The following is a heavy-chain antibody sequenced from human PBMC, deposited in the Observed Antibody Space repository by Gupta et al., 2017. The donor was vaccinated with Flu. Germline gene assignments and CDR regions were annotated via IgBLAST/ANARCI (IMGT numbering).Heavy chain of an antibody. CDR2: ISSSGSTI. CDR3: ARTPYCSSTSCYPYYFDY. D-gene: IGHD2-2*01. J-gene: IGHJ4*02. Sequence: KGLEWVSYISSSGSTIYYADSVKGRFTISRDNAKNSLYLQMNSLRAEDTAVYYCARTPYCSSTSCYPYYFDYWGQGTLVTVSS. V-gene: IGHV3-48*03.